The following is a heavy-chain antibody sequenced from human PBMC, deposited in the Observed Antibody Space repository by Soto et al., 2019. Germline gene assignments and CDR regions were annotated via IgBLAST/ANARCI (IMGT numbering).Heavy chain of an antibody. J-gene: IGHJ4*02. D-gene: IGHD5-12*01. CDR2: IYYSGTT. Sequence: SETLSLTCNVSGGSISNYYWSWIRQPPGKGLEWVGYIYYSGTTNYNPSLKSRVTISIDTSKSQFSLKLSSVTAADTAVYYCARDGRGYSGYSYDSWGQGTLVTVSS. V-gene: IGHV4-59*01. CDR3: ARDGRGYSGYSYDS. CDR1: GGSISNYY.